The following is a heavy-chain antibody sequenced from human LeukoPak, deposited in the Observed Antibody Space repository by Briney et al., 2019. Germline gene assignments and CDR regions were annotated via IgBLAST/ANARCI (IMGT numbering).Heavy chain of an antibody. D-gene: IGHD3-16*01. Sequence: GGSLRLSCAASGFTFSNYAMTWVRQAPGRGLEWVSAISGSGGTTYYADSVKGRFTISRDNTKNTLYLQMNSLRAEDTALYYCAKDWGRRGQGTTVTVSS. CDR1: GFTFSNYA. CDR2: ISGSGGTT. CDR3: AKDWGR. V-gene: IGHV3-23*01. J-gene: IGHJ6*02.